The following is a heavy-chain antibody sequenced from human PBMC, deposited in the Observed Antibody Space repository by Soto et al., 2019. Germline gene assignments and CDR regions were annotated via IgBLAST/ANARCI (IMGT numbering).Heavy chain of an antibody. CDR1: SGSISSSNW. CDR2: IYHSGST. CDR3: ARAFFRVITFGGVIVKSYAFDI. Sequence: QLQLQESGPGLVKPSGTLSLTCAVSSGSISSSNWWSWVRQPPGKGLEWIGEIYHSGSTNYNPSLKSRATISVDKSKNQFSLKLSSVTAADTVVYYCARAFFRVITFGGVIVKSYAFDIWGQGTMVTVSS. V-gene: IGHV4-4*02. J-gene: IGHJ3*02. D-gene: IGHD3-16*02.